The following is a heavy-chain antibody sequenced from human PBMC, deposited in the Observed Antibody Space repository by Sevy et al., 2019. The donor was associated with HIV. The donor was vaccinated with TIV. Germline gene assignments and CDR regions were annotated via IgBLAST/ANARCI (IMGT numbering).Heavy chain of an antibody. D-gene: IGHD2-15*01. V-gene: IGHV1-24*01. CDR3: ATVGFRYLSGSSSDQGDWFDP. J-gene: IGHJ5*02. Sequence: ASVKVSCKVSGYSLTKLSINWVRQAPGKGREGMGHFDPQHDETYYAERFQGRVTITGDTSIDTGYMELSRLTSEDMVVYYCATVGFRYLSGSSSDQGDWFDPWGQGTLVTVSS. CDR2: FDPQHDET. CDR1: GYSLTKLS.